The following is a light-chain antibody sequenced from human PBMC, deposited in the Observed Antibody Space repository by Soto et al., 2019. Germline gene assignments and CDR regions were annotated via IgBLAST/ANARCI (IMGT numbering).Light chain of an antibody. Sequence: EFVLTQSPGTLSLSPGERATLSCRASQSLSSGYLAWYQQKPGQAPRVLIYGASSRATGIPDRFSGSGSGTDFTLTISRLEPEDFAVYYCREYGSSPIMFGQGTRLEIK. V-gene: IGKV3-20*01. J-gene: IGKJ5*01. CDR1: QSLSSGY. CDR2: GAS. CDR3: REYGSSPIM.